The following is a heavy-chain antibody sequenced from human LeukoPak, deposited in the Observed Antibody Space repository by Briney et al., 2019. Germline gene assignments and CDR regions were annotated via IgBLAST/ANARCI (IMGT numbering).Heavy chain of an antibody. CDR2: ISGSGDST. Sequence: GGSLRLSCAASGLTFSSYAMSWVRQAPGKGLEWVSAISGSGDSTYYADSVKGRFTISRDNSKNTLYLQMKSLRAEDTAVYYCAKAGAVVVVAAKYFDYWGKGTLVTVSS. J-gene: IGHJ4*02. V-gene: IGHV3-23*01. CDR1: GLTFSSYA. CDR3: AKAGAVVVVAAKYFDY. D-gene: IGHD2-15*01.